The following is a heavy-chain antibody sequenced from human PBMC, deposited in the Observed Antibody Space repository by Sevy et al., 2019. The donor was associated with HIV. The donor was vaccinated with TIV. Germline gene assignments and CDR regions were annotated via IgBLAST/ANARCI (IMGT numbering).Heavy chain of an antibody. J-gene: IGHJ4*02. Sequence: GGSLRLSCAASGFTFSGSAMHWVRQASGKGLEWVGRIRSKANSYATAYAASVKGRFTISRDDSKNTAYLQMNSLKTEDTAVYYCTRPHYDFWSDYQDYWGQGTLVTVSS. V-gene: IGHV3-73*01. CDR1: GFTFSGSA. CDR2: IRSKANSYAT. CDR3: TRPHYDFWSDYQDY. D-gene: IGHD3-3*01.